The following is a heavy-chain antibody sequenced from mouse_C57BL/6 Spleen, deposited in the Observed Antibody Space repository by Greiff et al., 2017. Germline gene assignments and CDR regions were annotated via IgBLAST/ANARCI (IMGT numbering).Heavy chain of an antibody. J-gene: IGHJ1*03. CDR1: GFTFTDYY. CDR3: ARYAWVTTVVATKYFDV. CDR2: LRNKANGYTT. V-gene: IGHV7-3*01. D-gene: IGHD1-1*01. Sequence: DVMLVESGGGLVQPGGSLSLSCAASGFTFTDYYMSWVRQPPGKALEWLGFLRNKANGYTTAYRASVRGRFSISRDHYQSILYLQMNALRAEDSATYYCARYAWVTTVVATKYFDVWGTGTTVTVSS.